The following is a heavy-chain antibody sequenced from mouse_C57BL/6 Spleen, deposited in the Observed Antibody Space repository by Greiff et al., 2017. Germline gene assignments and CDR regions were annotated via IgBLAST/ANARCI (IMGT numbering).Heavy chain of an antibody. D-gene: IGHD1-1*01. Sequence: VQLKESGPVLVKPGASVKMSCKASGYTFTDYYMNWVKQSHGKSLEWIGVINPYNGGTSYNQKFKGKATLTVDKSSSTAYMELNSLTSEDSAVYYCAKDYGSPFAYWGQGTLVTVSA. CDR3: AKDYGSPFAY. CDR2: INPYNGGT. J-gene: IGHJ3*01. CDR1: GYTFTDYY. V-gene: IGHV1-19*01.